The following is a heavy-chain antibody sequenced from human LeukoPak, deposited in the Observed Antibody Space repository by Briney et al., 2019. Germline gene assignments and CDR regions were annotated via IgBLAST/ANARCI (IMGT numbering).Heavy chain of an antibody. J-gene: IGHJ5*02. D-gene: IGHD2-15*01. Sequence: SETLSLTCTVSGGSISSSSYYWGWIRQPPGKGLEWIGSIYYSGSTYYNPSLKSRVTISVDTSKNQFSLKLSSVTAADTAVYYCARLTGCRGGSCYSSAKSNWFDPWGQGTLVTVSS. CDR2: IYYSGST. V-gene: IGHV4-39*01. CDR1: GGSISSSSYY. CDR3: ARLTGCRGGSCYSSAKSNWFDP.